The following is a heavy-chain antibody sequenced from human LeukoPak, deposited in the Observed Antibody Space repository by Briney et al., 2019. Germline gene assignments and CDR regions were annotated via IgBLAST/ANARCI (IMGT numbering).Heavy chain of an antibody. J-gene: IGHJ4*02. CDR1: GLTVSSNY. V-gene: IGHV3-66*01. D-gene: IGHD3-22*01. Sequence: PGGSLRLSCVASGLTVSSNYMSWVRQAPGKGLEWVSVIFSGGSTYYADSVKGRFAISRDNSKNTVYLQMESLRDEDTAVYYCARDFSDRTFDYWGQGTLVAVSS. CDR2: IFSGGST. CDR3: ARDFSDRTFDY.